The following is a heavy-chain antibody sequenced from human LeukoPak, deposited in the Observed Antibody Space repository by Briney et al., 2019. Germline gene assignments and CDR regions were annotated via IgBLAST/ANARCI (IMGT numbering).Heavy chain of an antibody. V-gene: IGHV1-69*13. CDR1: GGTFSNYA. D-gene: IGHD5-18*01. Sequence: SVKVSCKASGGTFSNYAINWVRQAPGQGLEWMGGITPIFGTANYVQKSQGRVTITADESTSTAYMELSRLRSEDTAIYYCARASSDDTAMATPFAYWGQGTLITVSS. J-gene: IGHJ4*02. CDR3: ARASSDDTAMATPFAY. CDR2: ITPIFGTA.